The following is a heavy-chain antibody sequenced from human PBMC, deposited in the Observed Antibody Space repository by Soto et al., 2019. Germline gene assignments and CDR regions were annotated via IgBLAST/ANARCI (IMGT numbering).Heavy chain of an antibody. J-gene: IGHJ5*02. V-gene: IGHV3-23*01. CDR1: GFTFSSYA. CDR3: AKDARGGYSDGPNNSFDP. CDR2: ISGSGVST. Sequence: GGSLRLSCAASGFTFSSYAISWVRQAPWKGLEWVSAISGSGVSTYYADSVKGRFTISRDNSKNTLYLQMNSLRAEDTAVYYCAKDARGGYSDGPNNSFDPCGQGTLV. D-gene: IGHD5-18*01.